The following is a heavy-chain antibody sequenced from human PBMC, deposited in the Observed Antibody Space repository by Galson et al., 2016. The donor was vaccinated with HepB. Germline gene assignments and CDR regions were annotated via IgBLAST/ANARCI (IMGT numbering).Heavy chain of an antibody. Sequence: SVKVSCKASGYSFTTYAINWVRQAPGQGLEWMGWISGYNGNTNYAQRLQGRISMTTDTSTSTAYMELRSLRSDDTAVYYCARVGQSGRPRLYDYWGQGTVVTVSS. CDR1: GYSFTTYA. J-gene: IGHJ4*02. D-gene: IGHD3-3*01. V-gene: IGHV1-18*01. CDR3: ARVGQSGRPRLYDY. CDR2: ISGYNGNT.